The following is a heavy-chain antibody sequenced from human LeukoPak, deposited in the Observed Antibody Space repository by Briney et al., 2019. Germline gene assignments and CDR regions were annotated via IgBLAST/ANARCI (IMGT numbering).Heavy chain of an antibody. CDR2: ISAYNGST. CDR3: ARASGGSYHDAFDI. J-gene: IGHJ3*02. Sequence: ASVKVSCKASGYTFTSYGISWVRQAPGQGLEWMGWISAYNGSTNYAQKLQGRVTMTTDTSTSTAYMELRSLRSDDTAVYYCARASGGSYHDAFDIWGQGTMVTVSS. V-gene: IGHV1-18*01. CDR1: GYTFTSYG. D-gene: IGHD1-26*01.